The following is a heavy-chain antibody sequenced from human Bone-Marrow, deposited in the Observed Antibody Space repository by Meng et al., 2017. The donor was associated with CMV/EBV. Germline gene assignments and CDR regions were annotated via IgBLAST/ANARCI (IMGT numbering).Heavy chain of an antibody. Sequence: GESLKISCAASGFTFNYYYMSGVRQAPGKGLEWVANIKQDGSEKYYVDSVKGRFTISRDNAKNSLYLQMNSLRAEDTAVYYCARDPWLVPGAFDIWGQGTMVTVSS. D-gene: IGHD6-19*01. CDR1: GFTFNYYY. CDR3: ARDPWLVPGAFDI. J-gene: IGHJ3*02. V-gene: IGHV3-7*01. CDR2: IKQDGSEK.